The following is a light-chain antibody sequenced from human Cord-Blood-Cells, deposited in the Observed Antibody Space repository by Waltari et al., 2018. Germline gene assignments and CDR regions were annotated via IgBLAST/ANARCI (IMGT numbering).Light chain of an antibody. CDR1: SSDVGGYNH. CDR2: DVS. J-gene: IGLJ1*01. Sequence: QSALTQPASVSGSPGQSITISCSGTSSDVGGYNHVSWYQQHPGKAPKLMIYDVSNRPSGVSNRFSGSKSGNTASLTISGLQAEDDADYYCSSYTSSSTLYVFGTGTKVTVL. CDR3: SSYTSSSTLYV. V-gene: IGLV2-14*01.